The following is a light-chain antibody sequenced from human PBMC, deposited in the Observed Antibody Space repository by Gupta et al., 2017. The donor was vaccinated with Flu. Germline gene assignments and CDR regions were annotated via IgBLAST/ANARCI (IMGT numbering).Light chain of an antibody. CDR3: QQYGNSPPT. J-gene: IGKJ1*01. CDR2: GTS. CDR1: QSINSNY. V-gene: IGKV3-20*01. Sequence: ERGTLSCRARQSINSNYLAWYQQKPGEAPRVLIIGTSNRATGIPDRFTGSSSGTAFTLTISRVEPEDFAVYYCQQYGNSPPTFGQGTKVEIK.